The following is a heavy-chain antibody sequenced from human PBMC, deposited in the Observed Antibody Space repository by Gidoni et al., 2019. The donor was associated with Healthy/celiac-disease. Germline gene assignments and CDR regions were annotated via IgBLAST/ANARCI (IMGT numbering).Heavy chain of an antibody. Sequence: QVQLQVSGPGLVKPSETLSLTCTVSVGSISGYSWSWIRQPDGKGLEWIGRIYTSGSTNNNPSLKSRVTMSVDTSKNQFSLKLSSVTAADTAVYYWARDRRVIAVAGIYYFDYWGQGTLVTVSS. CDR3: ARDRRVIAVAGIYYFDY. J-gene: IGHJ4*02. CDR2: IYTSGST. CDR1: VGSISGYS. D-gene: IGHD6-19*01. V-gene: IGHV4-4*07.